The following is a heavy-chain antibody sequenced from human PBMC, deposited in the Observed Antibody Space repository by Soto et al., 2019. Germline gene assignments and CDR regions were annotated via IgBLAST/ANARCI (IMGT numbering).Heavy chain of an antibody. J-gene: IGHJ4*02. D-gene: IGHD3-10*01. Sequence: PGGSLRLSCAASGFTFSSYAMSWVRQAPGKGLEWVSAISGRGGRTYYEDSVKGRFTISRDNAKITLYMQMNSLRAEDKAVYCCSKYYYGSGSYSYWGRGTLVTVSS. V-gene: IGHV3-23*01. CDR3: SKYYYGSGSYSY. CDR1: GFTFSSYA. CDR2: ISGRGGRT.